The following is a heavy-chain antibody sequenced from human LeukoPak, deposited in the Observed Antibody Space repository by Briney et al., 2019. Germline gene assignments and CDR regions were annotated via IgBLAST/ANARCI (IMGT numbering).Heavy chain of an antibody. Sequence: GASVKVSCKASGYTITSYDINWVRQATGQGLEWMGWMNPNSGNTGYAQKFQGRVTMTRNTSISTTYMELSSLRSEDTAVYYCARGLLGWPHPPDYWGQGTLVTVSS. CDR1: GYTITSYD. CDR3: ARGLLGWPHPPDY. D-gene: IGHD5-24*01. V-gene: IGHV1-8*01. CDR2: MNPNSGNT. J-gene: IGHJ4*02.